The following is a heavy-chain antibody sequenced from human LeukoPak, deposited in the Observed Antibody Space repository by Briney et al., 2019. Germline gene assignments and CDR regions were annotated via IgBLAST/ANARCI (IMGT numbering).Heavy chain of an antibody. Sequence: TSETLSLTCAVYGGSFSGYYWSWIRQPLGKGLEWIGEINHSGSTNYNPSLKSRVTISVDTSKNQFSLKLSSVTAADTAVYYCARGLIAAAGTLAEYFQHWGQGTLVTVSS. CDR2: INHSGST. V-gene: IGHV4-34*01. CDR3: ARGLIAAAGTLAEYFQH. D-gene: IGHD6-13*01. J-gene: IGHJ1*01. CDR1: GGSFSGYY.